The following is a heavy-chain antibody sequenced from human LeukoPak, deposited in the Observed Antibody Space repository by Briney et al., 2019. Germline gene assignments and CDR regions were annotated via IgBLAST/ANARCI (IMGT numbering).Heavy chain of an antibody. CDR2: IKQDGSEK. D-gene: IGHD4-17*01. CDR1: GFTFSSYW. CDR3: ARTLMDDYGDYRTPFDP. V-gene: IGHV3-7*01. Sequence: GGSLRLSCAASGFTFSSYWMSWVRQAPGKGLEWVANIKQDGSEKYYVDSVKGRFTISRDNAKNSLYLQMNSLRAEDTAVYYCARTLMDDYGDYRTPFDPWGQGTLVTVSS. J-gene: IGHJ5*02.